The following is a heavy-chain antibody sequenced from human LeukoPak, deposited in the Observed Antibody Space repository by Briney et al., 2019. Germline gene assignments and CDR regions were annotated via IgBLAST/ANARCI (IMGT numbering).Heavy chain of an antibody. CDR1: GGSISSSSHY. V-gene: IGHV4-39*07. D-gene: IGHD2-15*01. CDR2: IYYSGNT. J-gene: IGHJ5*02. CDR3: ARDPRYCSGSNCYPRWFDP. Sequence: SETLSLTCTVSGGSISSSSHYWGWIRQPPGKGLEWIGSIYYSGNTYYNPSLKGRVTISVDTSKNQFSLKVTSVTAADTAVYYCARDPRYCSGSNCYPRWFDPWGQGTLVIVSS.